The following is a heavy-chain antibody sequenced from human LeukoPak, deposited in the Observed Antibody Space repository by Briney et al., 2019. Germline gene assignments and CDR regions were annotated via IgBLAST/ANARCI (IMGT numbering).Heavy chain of an antibody. CDR1: GGTFSSYA. CDR3: ACYIVGATNFDY. V-gene: IGHV1-69*13. CDR2: IIPIFGTA. D-gene: IGHD1-26*01. Sequence: EASVKVSCKASGGTFSSYAISWVRQAPGQGLEWMGGIIPIFGTANYAQKFQGRVTITADESTSTAYMELSSLRSEDTAVYYCACYIVGATNFDYWGRGTLVTVSS. J-gene: IGHJ4*02.